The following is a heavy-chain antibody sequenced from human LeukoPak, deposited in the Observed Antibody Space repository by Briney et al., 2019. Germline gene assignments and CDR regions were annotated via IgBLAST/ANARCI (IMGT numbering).Heavy chain of an antibody. V-gene: IGHV3-11*01. CDR3: ASLSWFGELFDY. CDR2: ISSSGSTI. J-gene: IGHJ4*02. D-gene: IGHD3-10*01. Sequence: GGSLRLSCAASGFTFSDYYMSWIRQAPGKGLEWVSYISSSGSTIYYADSVKGRFTISRDNAKNSLYLQMNSLRAGDTAVYYCASLSWFGELFDYWGQGTLVTVSS. CDR1: GFTFSDYY.